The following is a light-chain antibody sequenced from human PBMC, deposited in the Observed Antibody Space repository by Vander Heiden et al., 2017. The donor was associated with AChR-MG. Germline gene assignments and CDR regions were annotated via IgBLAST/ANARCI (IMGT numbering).Light chain of an antibody. CDR2: RDD. CDR1: SSNVGINH. CDR3: AAWDDRLTSVI. V-gene: IGLV1-47*01. J-gene: IGLJ2*01. Sequence: QSVLTQPPSVSGTPGQTVTISASGSSSNVGINHVSWYQQLPGTASKRLISRDDQRPSGFPERFSNSKSGTSTSLAIRGLRSEDEADDFCAAWDDRLTSVIFGGGTKLTVL.